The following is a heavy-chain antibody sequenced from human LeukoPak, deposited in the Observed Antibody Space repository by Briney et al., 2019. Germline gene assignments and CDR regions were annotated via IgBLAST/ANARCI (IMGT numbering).Heavy chain of an antibody. CDR1: GYTFTSYA. V-gene: IGHV1-18*01. CDR2: ISAYNGNT. D-gene: IGHD3-10*01. J-gene: IGHJ4*02. Sequence: ASVKVSCKASGYTFTSYAMHWVRQAPGQRLEWMGWISAYNGNTNYAQKLQGRVTMTTDTSTSTAYMELRSLRSDDTAVYYCARGPYGSATGDFDYWGQGTLVTVSS. CDR3: ARGPYGSATGDFDY.